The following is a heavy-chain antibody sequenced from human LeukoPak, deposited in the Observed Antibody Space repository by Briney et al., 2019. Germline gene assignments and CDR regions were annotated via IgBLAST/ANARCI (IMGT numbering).Heavy chain of an antibody. CDR2: IKQDGSEK. CDR3: ARIIYSYGGYYFDY. J-gene: IGHJ4*02. Sequence: GGSLRLSCAASGFSFSSYWMSWVRQAPGKGLEWVAHIKQDGSEKFYVDSVKGRFTISRDNAKSSLYLQMNSLRAEDTAVYYCARIIYSYGGYYFDYWGQGILVTVSS. CDR1: GFSFSSYW. V-gene: IGHV3-7*03. D-gene: IGHD4/OR15-4a*01.